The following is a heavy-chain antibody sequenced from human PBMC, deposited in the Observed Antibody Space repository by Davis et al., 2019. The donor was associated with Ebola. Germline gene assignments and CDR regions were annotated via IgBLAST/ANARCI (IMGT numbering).Heavy chain of an antibody. V-gene: IGHV5-51*01. D-gene: IGHD2-2*01. Sequence: GESLKISCKGSGYSFTSYWIGWVRQMPGKGLEWMGIIYPGDSDTRYSPSFQGQVTISADKSISPAYLQWSSLKASDTAMYYCARQSHDSDIVVVPAANAFDIWGQGTMVTVSS. CDR2: IYPGDSDT. CDR1: GYSFTSYW. CDR3: ARQSHDSDIVVVPAANAFDI. J-gene: IGHJ3*02.